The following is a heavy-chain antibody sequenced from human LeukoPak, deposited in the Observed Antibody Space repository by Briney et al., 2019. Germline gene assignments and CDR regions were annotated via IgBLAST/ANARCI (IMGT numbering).Heavy chain of an antibody. V-gene: IGHV3-23*01. Sequence: PGGSLRLSCAASEFTFSNYAMNWVRQAPGKGLEWVSVVIASSGSADYADSVKGRFTISRDISKNTLYLQMNSLRAEDTAIYYCAKGGYDYIEVGYFDYWGQGTPVTVSS. CDR2: VIASSGSA. CDR3: AKGGYDYIEVGYFDY. CDR1: EFTFSNYA. D-gene: IGHD5-12*01. J-gene: IGHJ4*02.